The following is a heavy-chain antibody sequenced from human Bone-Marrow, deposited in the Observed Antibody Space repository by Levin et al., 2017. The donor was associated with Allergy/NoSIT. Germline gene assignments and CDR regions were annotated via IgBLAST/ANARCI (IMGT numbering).Heavy chain of an antibody. Sequence: PGGSLRLSCAASGFTFSSHWMSWVRQAPGKGLEWVANIKEDGSENHYVDSVKGRFTISRDNAKNSLYLQMNSVRAEDTAVYYCARGGGSFDYWGQGTLVTVSS. J-gene: IGHJ4*02. CDR1: GFTFSSHW. CDR2: IKEDGSEN. CDR3: ARGGGSFDY. V-gene: IGHV3-7*01. D-gene: IGHD2-15*01.